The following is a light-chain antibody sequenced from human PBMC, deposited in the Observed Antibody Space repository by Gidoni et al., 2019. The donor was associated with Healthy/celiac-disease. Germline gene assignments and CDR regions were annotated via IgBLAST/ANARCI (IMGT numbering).Light chain of an antibody. J-gene: IGKJ3*01. V-gene: IGKV3-20*01. CDR2: GAS. CDR1: QSVSSSY. Sequence: VLTQSPGTLSLSPGERATLSCRASQSVSSSYLAWYQQKPGQAPRLLIYGASSRATGIPDRFSGSGSGTDFTLTISRLEPEDFAVYYCQQYGSSFTFGPGTKVDIK. CDR3: QQYGSSFT.